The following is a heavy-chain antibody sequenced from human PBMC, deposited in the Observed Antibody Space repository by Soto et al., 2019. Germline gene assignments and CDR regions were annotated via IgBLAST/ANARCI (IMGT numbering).Heavy chain of an antibody. D-gene: IGHD5-12*01. CDR3: ARARKVEMATMSGGYYFDY. Sequence: PAGSLRLSCAASGFTFSSYSMNWVRQAPGKGLEWVSYISSSSSTIYYADSVKGRFTISRDNAKNSLYLQMNSLRDEDTAVYYCARARKVEMATMSGGYYFDYWGQGTLVTVSS. J-gene: IGHJ4*02. CDR1: GFTFSSYS. CDR2: ISSSSSTI. V-gene: IGHV3-48*02.